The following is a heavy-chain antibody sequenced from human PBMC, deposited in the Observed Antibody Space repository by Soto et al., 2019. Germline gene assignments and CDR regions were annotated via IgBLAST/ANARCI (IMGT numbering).Heavy chain of an antibody. CDR3: ARARHYYDSSGYYANWFDP. V-gene: IGHV4-59*01. CDR2: IYYSGST. Sequence: SETLSLTCTVSGGSISSYYWSWIRQPPGKGLEWIGYIYYSGSTNYNPSLESRVTISVDTSKNQFSLKLSSVAAADTAVYYCARARHYYDSSGYYANWFDPWGQGTLVTVSS. D-gene: IGHD3-22*01. CDR1: GGSISSYY. J-gene: IGHJ5*02.